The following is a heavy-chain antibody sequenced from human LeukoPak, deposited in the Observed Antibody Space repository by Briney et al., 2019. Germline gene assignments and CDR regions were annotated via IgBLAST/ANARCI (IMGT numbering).Heavy chain of an antibody. Sequence: ASMKVSCKASGYSFTGYYMHWVRQAPGQGLEWMGWINPNSGGTNYAQKFQGRVTMTRDTSISTAYMELSRLRSDDTAVYYCARAPSSGYYYNYFDYWGQGTLVTVSS. CDR3: ARAPSSGYYYNYFDY. J-gene: IGHJ4*02. CDR1: GYSFTGYY. D-gene: IGHD3-22*01. V-gene: IGHV1-2*02. CDR2: INPNSGGT.